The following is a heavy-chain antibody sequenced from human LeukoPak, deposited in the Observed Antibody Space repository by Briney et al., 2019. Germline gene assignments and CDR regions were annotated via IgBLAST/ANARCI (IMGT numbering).Heavy chain of an antibody. Sequence: ASVKVSCKASGYTFTSYDINWVRQATGQGLEWMGWMNPNSGNTSYAQKFQGRVTMTRDTSTSTVYMELSSLRSEDTAVYYCAKTQRYYFDYWGQGTLVTVSS. CDR1: GYTFTSYD. V-gene: IGHV1-8*01. CDR3: AKTQRYYFDY. CDR2: MNPNSGNT. J-gene: IGHJ4*02.